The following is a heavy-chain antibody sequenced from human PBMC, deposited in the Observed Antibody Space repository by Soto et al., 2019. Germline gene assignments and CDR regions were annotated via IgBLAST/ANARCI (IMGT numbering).Heavy chain of an antibody. CDR1: GFTFSSYG. Sequence: QVQLVESGGGVVQPGRSLRLSCAASGFTFSSYGMHWVRQAPGKGLEWVAVIWYDGSNKYYADSVKGRFTISRDNSKKTTNLHMTSLRAEDTAVYYCAREPPYPSYCSSTSCYGDYFDYWGQGTLVTVSS. CDR2: IWYDGSNK. D-gene: IGHD2-2*01. CDR3: AREPPYPSYCSSTSCYGDYFDY. J-gene: IGHJ4*02. V-gene: IGHV3-33*01.